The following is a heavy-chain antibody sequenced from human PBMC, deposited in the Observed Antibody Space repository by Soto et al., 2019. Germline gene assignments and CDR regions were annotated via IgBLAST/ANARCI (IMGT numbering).Heavy chain of an antibody. CDR3: ASHTGYSSGWAFYY. CDR2: ISSSGSST. Sequence: QVQLVESGGGLVKPGGSLRLSCAASGLTFSDYYMSWIRQAPGKGLEWVSYISSSGSSTYYVDSVKGRFTISRDNAKNSLYLQMNSLRAEDTAVYYCASHTGYSSGWAFYYWGQGTLVTISS. J-gene: IGHJ4*02. CDR1: GLTFSDYY. D-gene: IGHD6-19*01. V-gene: IGHV3-11*01.